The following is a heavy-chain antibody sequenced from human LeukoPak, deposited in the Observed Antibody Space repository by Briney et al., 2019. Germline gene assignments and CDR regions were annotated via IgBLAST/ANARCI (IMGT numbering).Heavy chain of an antibody. V-gene: IGHV1-18*01. J-gene: IGHJ4*02. D-gene: IGHD5-24*01. CDR2: ISAFSGNT. Sequence: ASVKVSCKASGGTFTSYAISWVRQAPGQGLEWMGWISAFSGNTNYAQNLQGRVTLTTDTSTSTAYMEMRSLRSDDTAVYYCVRDRDGYNGGDYWGQGTLVTVSS. CDR1: GGTFTSYA. CDR3: VRDRDGYNGGDY.